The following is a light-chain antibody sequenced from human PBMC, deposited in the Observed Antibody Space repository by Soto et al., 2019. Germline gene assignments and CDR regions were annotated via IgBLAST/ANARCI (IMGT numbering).Light chain of an antibody. CDR1: SGDIGSYNR. V-gene: IGLV2-14*01. Sequence: QSALTQPASVSGSPGQSNTISCTGTSGDIGSYNRVSWYQQHPGKAHKLIIYEVTDRPSGVSNRFSGSKSGNTASLTISGLQAEDEAEYYCSSYTNINTRACVFGTGTKLTVL. J-gene: IGLJ1*01. CDR3: SSYTNINTRACV. CDR2: EVT.